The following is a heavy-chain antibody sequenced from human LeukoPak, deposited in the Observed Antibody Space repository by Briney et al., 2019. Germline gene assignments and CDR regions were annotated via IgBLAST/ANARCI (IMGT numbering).Heavy chain of an antibody. CDR2: INHSGST. J-gene: IGHJ6*02. CDR3: ARVLGGYPKYYYYYYGMDV. D-gene: IGHD5-18*01. V-gene: IGHV4-34*01. CDR1: GGSFSGYY. Sequence: SETLSLTCAVYGGSFSGYYWSWIRQPPGKGLEWIEEINHSGSTNYNPSLKSRVTISVDTSKNQFSLKLSSVTAADTAVYYRARVLGGYPKYYYYYYGMDVWGQGTTVTVSS.